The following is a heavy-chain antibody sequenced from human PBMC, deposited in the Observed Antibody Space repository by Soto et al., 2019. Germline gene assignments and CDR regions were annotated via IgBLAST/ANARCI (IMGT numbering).Heavy chain of an antibody. J-gene: IGHJ5*02. D-gene: IGHD4-17*01. CDR3: AHRTTTVTWWFDP. V-gene: IGHV2-5*02. Sequence: QITLKESGPTLVKPTQTLTLTCTFSGFSLTTSGVGVGWIRQPPGKALEWLALIYWDDDKRYSPPLKRRLTTPNDTSKNQAVLTMTNMDPADTATYFCAHRTTTVTWWFDPWGQGTLVTVSS. CDR1: GFSLTTSGVG. CDR2: IYWDDDK.